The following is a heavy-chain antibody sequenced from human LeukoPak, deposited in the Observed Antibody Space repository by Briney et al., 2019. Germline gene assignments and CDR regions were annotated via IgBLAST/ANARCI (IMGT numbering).Heavy chain of an antibody. V-gene: IGHV1-2*02. J-gene: IGHJ4*02. CDR3: ARDLGD. Sequence: GSVTVSCTASGYTFTDYYIHWGRQAPGQGVEGVGWINPNSGGTTHAQKFQDRVTMTRDTSISTAYMELSRLRSDDTAVYYCARDLGDWGRGTLVTVSS. CDR1: GYTFTDYY. CDR2: INPNSGGT.